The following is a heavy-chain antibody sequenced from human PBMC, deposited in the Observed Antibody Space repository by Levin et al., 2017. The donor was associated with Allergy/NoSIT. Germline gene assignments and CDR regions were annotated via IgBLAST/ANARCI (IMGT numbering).Heavy chain of an antibody. CDR3: ARRTKQLGDY. D-gene: IGHD1-1*01. Sequence: GESLKISCKASGYSFSSYWIGWVRQMPGKGLEWMALIFPGDSDTRYSPSFEGQVTISADKSISTAYLQGSSMKASDTAMYYCARRTKQLGDYWGQGTLVTVSS. J-gene: IGHJ4*02. CDR2: IFPGDSDT. CDR1: GYSFSSYW. V-gene: IGHV5-51*01.